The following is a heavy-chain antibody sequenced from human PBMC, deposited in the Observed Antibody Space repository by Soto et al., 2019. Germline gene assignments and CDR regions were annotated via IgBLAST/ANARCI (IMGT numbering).Heavy chain of an antibody. CDR1: GYSFTNYW. J-gene: IGHJ6*02. CDR2: IYPGDSDT. V-gene: IGHV5-51*01. D-gene: IGHD6-13*01. CDR3: ARLISAAGYYYYYYGMDV. Sequence: GESLKISCKGSGYSFTNYWIGWVRQMPGKGLEWMGIIYPGDSDTRYSPSFQGQVTISADKSISTAYLQWGSLKASDTAMYYCARLISAAGYYYYYYGMDVWGQGTTVTVSS.